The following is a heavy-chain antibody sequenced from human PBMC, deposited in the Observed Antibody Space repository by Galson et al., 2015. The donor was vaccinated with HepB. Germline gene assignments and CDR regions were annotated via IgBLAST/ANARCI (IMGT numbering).Heavy chain of an antibody. V-gene: IGHV3-21*01. D-gene: IGHD2-15*01. CDR2: ISHNSNYI. CDR3: ARDHRMVALDC. J-gene: IGHJ4*02. CDR1: GFTFSSYY. Sequence: SLRLSCAASGFTFSSYYMNWVRQAPGKGLEWVSSISHNSNYIYYGDSVEGRFTISRDNAKNSLYLQMSSLRAEDTAVYYCARDHRMVALDCWDQGTLVTVSS.